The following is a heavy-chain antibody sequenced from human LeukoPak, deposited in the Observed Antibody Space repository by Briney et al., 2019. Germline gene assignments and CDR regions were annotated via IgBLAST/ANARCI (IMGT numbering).Heavy chain of an antibody. V-gene: IGHV4-39*01. CDR3: ASESKLVVITNY. CDR2: IYYSGIT. Sequence: SETLSLTCTVSGGSMSSSRYYWGWIRQPPGKGLEWIGNIYYSGITYYNPSLKSRVTISVDTSKNQFSLKLSSATAADTAVYYCASESKLVVITNYWGQGTLVTVPS. D-gene: IGHD3-22*01. J-gene: IGHJ4*02. CDR1: GGSMSSSRYY.